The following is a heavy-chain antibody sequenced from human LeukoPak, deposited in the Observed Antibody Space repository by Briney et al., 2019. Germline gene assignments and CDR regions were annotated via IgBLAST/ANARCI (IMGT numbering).Heavy chain of an antibody. D-gene: IGHD3-16*01. V-gene: IGHV3-21*01. CDR2: ISSTSSHI. CDR3: AKQGGLMTPYYFDY. Sequence: GGSLRLSCVASGFTFSSQTMNWVRQAPGKGLEWVSSISSTSSHIYYADSVKGRFTISRDNSKNTLYLQMNSLRAEDTAVYYCAKQGGLMTPYYFDYWGQGTLVTVSS. J-gene: IGHJ4*02. CDR1: GFTFSSQT.